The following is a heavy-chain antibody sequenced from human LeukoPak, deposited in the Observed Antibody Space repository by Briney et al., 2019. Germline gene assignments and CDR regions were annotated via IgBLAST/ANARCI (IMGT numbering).Heavy chain of an antibody. CDR3: AREAYTTGADY. CDR1: GYTFTRYS. D-gene: IGHD3-16*01. V-gene: IGHV1-18*01. Sequence: ASVKVSRKASGYTFTRYSVSCVRQAPGQGLEWRGWISAYNGNTNYVQRPQGRDTLTTDTSTTTAYMELRSLTADDTAVYYCAREAYTTGADYWGQGTLVTVSS. J-gene: IGHJ4*02. CDR2: ISAYNGNT.